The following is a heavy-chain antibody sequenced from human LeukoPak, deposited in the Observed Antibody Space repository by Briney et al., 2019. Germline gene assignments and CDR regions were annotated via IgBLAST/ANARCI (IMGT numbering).Heavy chain of an antibody. CDR2: ISGGGGST. CDR1: GFTFSSYA. Sequence: GGSLRLSCAASGFTFSSYAMSWVRQAPGKGLEWVSAISGGGGSTYYADSVKGRFTISRDNSKNTLYLQMNSLRAEDTAVYYCAKWGYYDFWSGYNNWFDPWGQGTLVTVSS. V-gene: IGHV3-23*01. CDR3: AKWGYYDFWSGYNNWFDP. J-gene: IGHJ5*02. D-gene: IGHD3-3*01.